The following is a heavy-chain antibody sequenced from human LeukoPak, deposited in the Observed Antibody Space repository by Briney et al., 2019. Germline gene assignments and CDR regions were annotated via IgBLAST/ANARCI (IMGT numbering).Heavy chain of an antibody. D-gene: IGHD6-13*01. J-gene: IGHJ6*02. CDR1: GFTFSSYG. Sequence: PGGSLRLSCAASGFTFSSYGMHWVRQAPGKGLEWVAVISYDGSNKYYADSVKGRFTISRDNSKNTLYLQMNSLRAEDTAVYYCARDHSSSWNYYYYYGMDVWGQGTTVTVSS. CDR3: ARDHSSSWNYYYYYGMDV. CDR2: ISYDGSNK. V-gene: IGHV3-30*03.